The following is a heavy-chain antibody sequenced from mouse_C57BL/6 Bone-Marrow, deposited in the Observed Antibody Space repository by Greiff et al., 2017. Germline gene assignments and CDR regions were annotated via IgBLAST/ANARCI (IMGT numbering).Heavy chain of an antibody. J-gene: IGHJ4*01. V-gene: IGHV4-1*01. CDR1: GIDFSRYW. Sequence: EVKLMESGGGLVQPGGSLKLSCAASGIDFSRYWMSWVRRAPGKGLEWIGEINPDSSTINYAPSLKDKFIISRDNAKNTLYLQMSKVRSEDTALYYCARGPIYYDYDGGYYYAMDYWGQGTSVTVSS. D-gene: IGHD2-4*01. CDR3: ARGPIYYDYDGGYYYAMDY. CDR2: INPDSSTI.